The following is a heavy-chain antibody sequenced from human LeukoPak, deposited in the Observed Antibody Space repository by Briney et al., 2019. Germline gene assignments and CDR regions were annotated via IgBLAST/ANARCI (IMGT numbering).Heavy chain of an antibody. V-gene: IGHV4-39*01. CDR1: GGSISSSTYY. Sequence: SETLSLTCTVSGGSISSSTYYWGWIRQPPGKGLEWIGTIYYSGSTYYNPSLKSRVTIFVDTSKIQFSLKLSFVTAADTAVYYCARQERSGGSYNFDYWGQGTLVTVSS. J-gene: IGHJ4*02. D-gene: IGHD1-26*01. CDR2: IYYSGST. CDR3: ARQERSGGSYNFDY.